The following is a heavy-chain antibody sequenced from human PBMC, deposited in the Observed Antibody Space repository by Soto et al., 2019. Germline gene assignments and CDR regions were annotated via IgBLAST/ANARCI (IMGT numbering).Heavy chain of an antibody. CDR2: IYPNSGAT. J-gene: IGHJ6*01. Sequence: QVQLVQSGAEVKKPGASVKVSCKASGYTFTGYYMHWVRQAPGQGLEWMGWIYPNSGATKHAQKLLGWVAKSRGTAVREADRERSSLKSDDTGVYYCARLGGAGGSNFYGMDVWGQGTTVTVSS. V-gene: IGHV1-2*04. CDR1: GYTFTGYY. CDR3: ARLGGAGGSNFYGMDV. D-gene: IGHD2-15*01.